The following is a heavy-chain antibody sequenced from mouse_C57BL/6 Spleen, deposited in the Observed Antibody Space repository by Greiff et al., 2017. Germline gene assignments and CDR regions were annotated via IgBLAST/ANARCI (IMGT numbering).Heavy chain of an antibody. V-gene: IGHV1-55*01. J-gene: IGHJ4*01. CDR3: ARKDLWTAQATGAMDY. CDR1: GYTFTSYW. Sequence: QVQLKQSGAELVKPGASVKMSCKASGYTFTSYWITWVKQRPGQGLEWIGDIYPGSGSTNYNEKFKSKATLTVDTSSSTAYMQLSSLTSEDSAVYYCARKDLWTAQATGAMDYWGQGTSVTVSS. D-gene: IGHD3-2*02. CDR2: IYPGSGST.